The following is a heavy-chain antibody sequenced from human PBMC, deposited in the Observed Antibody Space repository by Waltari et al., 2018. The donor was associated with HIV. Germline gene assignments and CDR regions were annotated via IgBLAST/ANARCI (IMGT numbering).Heavy chain of an antibody. Sequence: EVQLVQSGAEVKKPGESLTISCKGSGYSFTSYWIGWVCQMPGKGLVLMGFVDPGASDTRYSPSVQGQVSISVDKSSSTAYLQWSSLKASDTAMYYCARQGDDSSGYYWGYWGQGTLVTVSS. J-gene: IGHJ4*02. CDR2: VDPGASDT. D-gene: IGHD3-22*01. V-gene: IGHV5-51*01. CDR1: GYSFTSYW. CDR3: ARQGDDSSGYYWGY.